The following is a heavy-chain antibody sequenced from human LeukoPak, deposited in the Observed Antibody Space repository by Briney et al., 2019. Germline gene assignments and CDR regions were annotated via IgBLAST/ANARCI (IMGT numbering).Heavy chain of an antibody. CDR2: INHSGST. D-gene: IGHD2-8*01. J-gene: IGHJ4*02. Sequence: PSETLSLTCAVYGGSFSGHYWSWIRQPPGKGLEWIGEINHSGSTNYNPSLKSRVTISVDTSKNQFSLKLSSVTAADTAVYYCARGRGRYCTNGVCSIFDYWGQGTLVTVSS. CDR1: GGSFSGHY. CDR3: ARGRGRYCTNGVCSIFDY. V-gene: IGHV4-34*01.